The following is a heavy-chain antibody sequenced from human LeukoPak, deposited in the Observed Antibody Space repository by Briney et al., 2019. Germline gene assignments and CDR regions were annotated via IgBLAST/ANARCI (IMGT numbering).Heavy chain of an antibody. J-gene: IGHJ3*02. Sequence: PGGSLRLSCAASGFTFSSYGMHWVHQAPGKGLEWVAVISYDGSNKYYADSVKGRFTISRDNSKNTLYLQMNSLRAEDTAVYYCAKTAHPENIVVVVAANGDAFDIWGQGTMVTVSS. CDR2: ISYDGSNK. CDR3: AKTAHPENIVVVVAANGDAFDI. CDR1: GFTFSSYG. D-gene: IGHD2-15*01. V-gene: IGHV3-30*18.